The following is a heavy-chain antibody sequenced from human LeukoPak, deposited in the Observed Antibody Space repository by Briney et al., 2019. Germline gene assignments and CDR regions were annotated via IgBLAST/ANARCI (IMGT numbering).Heavy chain of an antibody. J-gene: IGHJ4*02. V-gene: IGHV3-23*01. Sequence: GGSLRLSCAASGFTFSSYAMTWVRQAPGKGLEWVSGVGGSEGSTFYADSVKGRFTISRDNSKNTLYLQMNSLRVEDTAVYYCAKVGGGRIAAAGSHYWGQGTLVTVSS. CDR3: AKVGGGRIAAAGSHY. CDR1: GFTFSSYA. D-gene: IGHD6-13*01. CDR2: VGGSEGST.